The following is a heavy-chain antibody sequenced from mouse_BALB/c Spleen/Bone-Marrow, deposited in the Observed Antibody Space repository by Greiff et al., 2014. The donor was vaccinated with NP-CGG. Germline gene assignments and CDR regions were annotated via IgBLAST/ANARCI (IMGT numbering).Heavy chain of an antibody. J-gene: IGHJ3*01. D-gene: IGHD1-1*01. CDR1: GFNIKNTY. CDR2: IDPANGNT. CDR3: APYYYGSSQFAY. V-gene: IGHV14-3*02. Sequence: VQLKESGAELVKPGASVKLSCTASGFNIKNTYMHWVKQRPEQGLGWIGRIDPANGNTKYDPKFQGKATITADTSSNTAYLQLSILTSEDTAVYYCAPYYYGSSQFAYWGQGTLVTVSA.